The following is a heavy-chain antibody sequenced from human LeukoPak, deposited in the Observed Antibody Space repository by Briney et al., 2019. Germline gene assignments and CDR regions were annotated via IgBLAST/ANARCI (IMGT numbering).Heavy chain of an antibody. V-gene: IGHV3-33*01. CDR1: GFSFSDYG. CDR2: IWYDGTNK. J-gene: IGHJ4*02. Sequence: GGSLRLSCAASGFSFSDYGMHWVRQAPGKGLEWVALIWYDGTNKYYVDSVKGRFTISRDNSKNTLYLQMNSLRADDTAVYYCARDRYGIRRDYFDYWGQGILVTVSS. CDR3: ARDRYGIRRDYFDY. D-gene: IGHD1-14*01.